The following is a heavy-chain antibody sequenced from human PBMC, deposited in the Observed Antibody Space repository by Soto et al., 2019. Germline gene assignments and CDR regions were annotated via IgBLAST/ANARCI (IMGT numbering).Heavy chain of an antibody. Sequence: QVHLVESGGDLVEPGGSLRLSCAGSGFTFRDYYMSWVRLAPGQGLEWVSYMSSSGATIYYADSVKGRFTISRDNAKNSLDLQMNSLRADDTAVYYCARNTVSAAGADYYGLDVWGQGTTVTVSS. CDR3: ARNTVSAAGADYYGLDV. V-gene: IGHV3-11*01. D-gene: IGHD6-13*01. J-gene: IGHJ6*02. CDR2: MSSSGATI. CDR1: GFTFRDYY.